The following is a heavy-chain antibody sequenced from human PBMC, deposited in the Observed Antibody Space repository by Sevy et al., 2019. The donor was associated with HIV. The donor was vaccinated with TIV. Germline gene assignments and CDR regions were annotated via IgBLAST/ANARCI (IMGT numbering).Heavy chain of an antibody. D-gene: IGHD4-17*01. J-gene: IGHJ4*02. Sequence: SETLSLTCAVSGYSISSGYYWGWIRQPPGKGLEWIGSIYHSGSTYYNPSLKSRVTISVDTSKNQFSLKLSSVTAADTAVYYCARGGSHYRDYFDYWGQGTLVTVSS. CDR3: ARGGSHYRDYFDY. CDR2: IYHSGST. CDR1: GYSISSGYY. V-gene: IGHV4-38-2*01.